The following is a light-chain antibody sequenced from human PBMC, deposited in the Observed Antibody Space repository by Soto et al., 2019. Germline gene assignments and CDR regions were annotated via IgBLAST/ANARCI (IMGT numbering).Light chain of an antibody. CDR3: QQSYMDPIT. CDR2: DAS. V-gene: IGKV1-39*01. CDR1: QSISTY. Sequence: DIQMTQSPSSLSASVGNRVTITCRASQSISTYLNWYQKKPGKAPNLLIYDASRLQSGDPSRFSRSGGGTDFPLSISSVQPEDFATYFCQQSYMDPITFGQGTQLE. J-gene: IGKJ5*01.